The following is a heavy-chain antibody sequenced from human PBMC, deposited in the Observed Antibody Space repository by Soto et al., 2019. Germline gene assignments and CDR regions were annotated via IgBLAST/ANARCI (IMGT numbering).Heavy chain of an antibody. V-gene: IGHV3-15*01. Sequence: LRLSCAASGFTFSSYAMSWVRQAPGKGLEWVGRIKSKVDSATTDYAAPVKGRFSISRDDSRNTLYLQMNSLKIEDTAVYYCTTDDPINRNWGQGTLVTVSS. CDR1: GFTFSSYA. CDR2: IKSKVDSATT. J-gene: IGHJ4*02. CDR3: TTDDPINRN.